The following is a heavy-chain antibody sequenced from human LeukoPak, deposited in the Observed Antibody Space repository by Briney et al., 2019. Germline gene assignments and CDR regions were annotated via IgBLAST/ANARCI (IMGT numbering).Heavy chain of an antibody. Sequence: GGPLRLSCAASGFTFNKYAILGLRQAPGKGLEWVAVISSDGTNKYHTDSVQGRFIISRANSKTTLYLQMNSLRAEDTAVYYCARSPDYDFWTHYFDYWGQGILVTVSS. CDR1: GFTFNKYA. J-gene: IGHJ4*02. V-gene: IGHV3-30*04. CDR3: ARSPDYDFWTHYFDY. D-gene: IGHD3-3*01. CDR2: ISSDGTNK.